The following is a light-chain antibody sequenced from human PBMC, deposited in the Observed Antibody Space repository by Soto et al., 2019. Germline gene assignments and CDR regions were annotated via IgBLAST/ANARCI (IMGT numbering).Light chain of an antibody. CDR3: QQYNLSPLT. J-gene: IGKJ4*01. V-gene: IGKV3-15*01. CDR2: VAS. CDR1: QSVSST. Sequence: EIVMTQSPATLSVSPGARATLSCSASQSVSSTLAWYQQKPGQTPKLLVYVASTRATGIPGWFSGSVSGTEFTLPISRLQSEDFAFYFCQQYNLSPLTFGGGTKVEFK.